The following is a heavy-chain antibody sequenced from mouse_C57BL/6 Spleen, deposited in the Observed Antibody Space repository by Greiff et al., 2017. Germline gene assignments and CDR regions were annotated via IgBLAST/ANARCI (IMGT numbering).Heavy chain of an antibody. CDR3: ARRTEVYYGSSLYYFDY. V-gene: IGHV5-16*01. CDR2: INYDGSST. Sequence: EVHLVESEGGLVQPGSSMKLSCTASGFTFSDYYMAWVRQVPEKGLEWVANINYDGSSTYYLDSLKSRFIISRDNAKNILYLQMSSLKSEDTATYYCARRTEVYYGSSLYYFDYWSQGTTLTVSS. CDR1: GFTFSDYY. D-gene: IGHD1-1*01. J-gene: IGHJ2*01.